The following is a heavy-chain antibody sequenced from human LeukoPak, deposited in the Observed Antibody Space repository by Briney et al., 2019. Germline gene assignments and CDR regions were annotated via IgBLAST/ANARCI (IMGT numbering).Heavy chain of an antibody. CDR1: GGSISSGGYY. Sequence: SETLSLTCTVSGGSISSGGYYWSWIRQHPGKGLEWIGYIYYSGSTYYNPSLKSRVTISVDTSKNQFSLKLSSVTAADTAVYYCARSRRYYGSGSTFYFDYWGQGTLVTVSS. V-gene: IGHV4-31*03. J-gene: IGHJ4*02. CDR3: ARSRRYYGSGSTFYFDY. D-gene: IGHD3-10*01. CDR2: IYYSGST.